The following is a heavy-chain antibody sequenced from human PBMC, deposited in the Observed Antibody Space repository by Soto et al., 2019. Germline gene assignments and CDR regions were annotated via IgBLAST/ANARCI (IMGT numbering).Heavy chain of an antibody. D-gene: IGHD4-17*01. J-gene: IGHJ4*02. CDR3: ARDLNFGVYCDLLGDFDY. CDR1: GFTFSSYG. Sequence: QVQLVESGGGVVQPGRSLRLSCGASGFTFSSYGMRWVRQAPGKGLEWVAVIWYDGRNKYYADSVKGRFTISRDNSKNTLYLQMNCLRDADTAVYYCARDLNFGVYCDLLGDFDYWGQGTLVTVSS. V-gene: IGHV3-33*01. CDR2: IWYDGRNK.